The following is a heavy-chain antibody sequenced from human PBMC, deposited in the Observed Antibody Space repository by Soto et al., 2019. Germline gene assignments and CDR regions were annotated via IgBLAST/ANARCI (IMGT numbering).Heavy chain of an antibody. Sequence: QVQLVQSGAEVKKPGASVKVSCKASGYTFTSYAMHWVRQAPGQRLEWMGWINAGNGNTKYSQKFQGRVTITRDTSASTAYMELSSLRSEDTAVYYCAGGVTIFGVVSVSDYYYYGMDVWGQGTTVNVSS. V-gene: IGHV1-3*01. CDR1: GYTFTSYA. CDR3: AGGVTIFGVVSVSDYYYYGMDV. CDR2: INAGNGNT. D-gene: IGHD3-3*01. J-gene: IGHJ6*02.